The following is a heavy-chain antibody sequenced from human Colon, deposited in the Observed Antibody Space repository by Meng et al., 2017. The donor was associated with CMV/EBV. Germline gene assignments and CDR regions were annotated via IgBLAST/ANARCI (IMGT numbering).Heavy chain of an antibody. CDR1: GFIVSNNY. CDR3: ARDGYYGA. V-gene: IGHV3-66*02. J-gene: IGHJ5*02. Sequence: LRLYCAASGFIVSNNYMSWVRQAPGKGLECVSLMSSGGTAYYADSVKGRFTISRDTSKNTLYLQMDGLRPEDTAVYYCARDGYYGAWGQGTLVTVSS. CDR2: MSSGGTA. D-gene: IGHD3-10*01.